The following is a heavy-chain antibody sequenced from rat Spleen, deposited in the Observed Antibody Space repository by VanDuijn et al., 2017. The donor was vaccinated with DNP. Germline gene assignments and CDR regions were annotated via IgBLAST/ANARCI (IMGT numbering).Heavy chain of an antibody. Sequence: EVQLQESGPGLVKPSQSLSLTCSVTGYSITGNYWGWIRKFPGKKMEWIGHINYSGSTTYNPFLESRISITSDTSKNQFFLQVNSVTTEDTATYYCARGDILRSFDYWGQGVMVTVSS. CDR3: ARGDILRSFDY. J-gene: IGHJ2*01. D-gene: IGHD1-6*01. CDR2: INYSGST. V-gene: IGHV3-1*01. CDR1: GYSITGNY.